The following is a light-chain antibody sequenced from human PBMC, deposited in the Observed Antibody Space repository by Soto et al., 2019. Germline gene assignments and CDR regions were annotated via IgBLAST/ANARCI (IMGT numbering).Light chain of an antibody. V-gene: IGKV3-15*01. CDR3: QQYNIWPPLYT. CDR2: GAS. J-gene: IGKJ2*01. Sequence: EMVLTQSPAILSASPGERATLSCRASQTVSENLAWYQQKPGQSPRLLIYGASTRATDIPVRFSGSGSGTEFTLTISSLQSEDFAVYYCQQYNIWPPLYTFGQGTKL. CDR1: QTVSEN.